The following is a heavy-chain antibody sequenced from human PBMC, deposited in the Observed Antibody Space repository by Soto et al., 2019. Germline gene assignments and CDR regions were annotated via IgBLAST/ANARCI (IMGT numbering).Heavy chain of an antibody. CDR1: GFTFHDYA. J-gene: IGHJ4*02. CDR2: ISWNSGSI. D-gene: IGHD2-2*01. Sequence: GGSLRHSCAASGFTFHDYAMHWVRQAPGKGLEWVSGISWNSGSIGYADSVKGRFTISRDNAKNSLHLQMNSLRAEDTALYYCAKDRGSRGLDYFDYWGQGTLVTVSS. CDR3: AKDRGSRGLDYFDY. V-gene: IGHV3-9*01.